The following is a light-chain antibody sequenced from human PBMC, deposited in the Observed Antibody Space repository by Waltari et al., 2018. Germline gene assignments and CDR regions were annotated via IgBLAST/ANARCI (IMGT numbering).Light chain of an antibody. J-gene: IGLJ2*01. CDR3: QVWDPSTDHVL. CDR1: NIGSES. CDR2: DGS. Sequence: SYVLTQPPSVSVAPGQTASIACGGDNIGSESVQWYQQKPGQAPVMVLFDGSDRPLVIPDRISGSKSGNTATLTISGIEAGDEAAYYCQVWDPSTDHVLFGGGTKLTVL. V-gene: IGLV3-21*02.